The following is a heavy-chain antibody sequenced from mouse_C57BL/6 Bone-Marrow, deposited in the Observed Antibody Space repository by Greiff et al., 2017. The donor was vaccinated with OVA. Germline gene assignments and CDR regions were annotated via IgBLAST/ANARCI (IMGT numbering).Heavy chain of an antibody. J-gene: IGHJ2*01. CDR2: ISDGGSYT. Sequence: EVQLQESGGGLVKPGGSLKLSCAASGFTFSSYAMSWVRQTPEKRLEWVATISDGGSYTYYPDNVKGRFTISRDNAKNNLYLQMSHLKSEDTAMYYCARFITTVVGFDYWGQGTTLTVSS. D-gene: IGHD1-1*01. CDR1: GFTFSSYA. CDR3: ARFITTVVGFDY. V-gene: IGHV5-4*01.